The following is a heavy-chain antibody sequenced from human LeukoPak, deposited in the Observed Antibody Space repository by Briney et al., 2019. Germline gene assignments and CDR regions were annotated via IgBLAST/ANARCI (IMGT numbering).Heavy chain of an antibody. CDR3: ATPTTVTTLYYYGMDV. CDR2: MNPNSGNT. J-gene: IGHJ6*02. Sequence: ASVKVSCKASGYTFTRYDINWVRQATGQGLEWMGWMNPNSGNTGYAQKFQGRVTFTMDTSISTAYMELSSLRSEDTAVYYCATPTTVTTLYYYGMDVWGQGTTVTVSS. D-gene: IGHD4-17*01. V-gene: IGHV1-8*03. CDR1: GYTFTRYD.